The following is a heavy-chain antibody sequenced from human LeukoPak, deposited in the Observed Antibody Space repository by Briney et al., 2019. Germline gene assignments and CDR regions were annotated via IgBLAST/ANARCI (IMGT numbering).Heavy chain of an antibody. CDR2: IKQDESEK. CDR1: VFALSKYW. Sequence: GGSLRLSCAASVFALSKYWMSWVRQAPGKGLEWVANIKQDESEKYYVDSVKGRFTISRDNADNSLYLQMNSLKVEDTAVYYCARYGNGEWLAHYSFDMWGQGTMVTVSS. CDR3: ARYGNGEWLAHYSFDM. J-gene: IGHJ3*02. V-gene: IGHV3-7*01. D-gene: IGHD6-19*01.